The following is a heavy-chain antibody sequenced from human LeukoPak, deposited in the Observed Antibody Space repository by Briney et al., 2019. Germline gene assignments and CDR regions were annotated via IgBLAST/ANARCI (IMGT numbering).Heavy chain of an antibody. D-gene: IGHD2/OR15-2a*01. V-gene: IGHV3-30-3*01. CDR2: ISYDGSNK. J-gene: IGHJ3*02. CDR1: GFTFSSYA. Sequence: GGSLRLSCAASGFTFSSYAMHWVRQAPGKGLEWVAVISYDGSNKYYADSVKGRFTISRDNSKNTLYPQMNSLRAEDTAVYYCARSGRNKAFDIWGQGTMVTVSS. CDR3: ARSGRNKAFDI.